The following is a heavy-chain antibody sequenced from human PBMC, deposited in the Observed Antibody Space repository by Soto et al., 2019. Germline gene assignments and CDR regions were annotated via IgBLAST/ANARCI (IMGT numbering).Heavy chain of an antibody. J-gene: IGHJ6*02. CDR2: ISAYNGNT. CDR1: GYTFTSYG. Sequence: ASVKVSCKASGYTFTSYGISWVRRAPGQGLEWMGWISAYNGNTNYAQKLQGRVTMTTDTSTSTAYMELRSLRSDDTAVYYCARGSEQYYYYGMDVWGQGTTVTVSS. D-gene: IGHD3-10*01. V-gene: IGHV1-18*01. CDR3: ARGSEQYYYYGMDV.